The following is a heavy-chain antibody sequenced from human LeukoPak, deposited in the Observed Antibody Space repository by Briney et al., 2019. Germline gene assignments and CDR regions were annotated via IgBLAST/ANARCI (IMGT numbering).Heavy chain of an antibody. V-gene: IGHV5-51*01. Sequence: GESLKISCKGSGSTFTSYWIGWVRQTPGKGLEWMGFIYPGDSDTRYSPSFQGQVTISADKSMSTAYLQWSSLKASDTAMYYCARRRGRYSGDAFDIWGQGTMVTVSS. D-gene: IGHD1-26*01. J-gene: IGHJ3*02. CDR2: IYPGDSDT. CDR1: GSTFTSYW. CDR3: ARRRGRYSGDAFDI.